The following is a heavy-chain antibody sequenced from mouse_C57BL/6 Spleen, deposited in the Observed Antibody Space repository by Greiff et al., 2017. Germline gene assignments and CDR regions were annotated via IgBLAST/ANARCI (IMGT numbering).Heavy chain of an antibody. CDR1: GYAFSSSW. J-gene: IGHJ2*01. CDR2: IYPGDGDT. V-gene: IGHV1-82*01. CDR3: ARDGTFDY. Sequence: VQVVESGPELVKPGASVKISCKASGYAFSSSWMNWVKQRPGKGLEWIGRIYPGDGDTNYNGKFKGKATLTADKSSSTAYMQLSSLTSEDSAVYFCARDGTFDYWGQGTTLTVSS. D-gene: IGHD2-1*01.